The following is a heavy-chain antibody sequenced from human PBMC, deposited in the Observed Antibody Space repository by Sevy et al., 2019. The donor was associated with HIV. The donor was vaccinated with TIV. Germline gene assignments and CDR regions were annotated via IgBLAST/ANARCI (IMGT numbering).Heavy chain of an antibody. CDR1: GYTFTGYY. CDR2: INPNSGGT. D-gene: IGHD2-2*01. CDR3: ARDTGGVPAAGGLYRQPRVIYGMDV. V-gene: IGHV1-2*02. J-gene: IGHJ6*02. Sequence: ASVKVSCKASGYTFTGYYMHWVRQAPGQGLEWMGWINPNSGGTNYAQKFQGRVTMTRDTSISTAYMELSRLRSDDTAVYYCARDTGGVPAAGGLYRQPRVIYGMDVWGQGTTVTVS.